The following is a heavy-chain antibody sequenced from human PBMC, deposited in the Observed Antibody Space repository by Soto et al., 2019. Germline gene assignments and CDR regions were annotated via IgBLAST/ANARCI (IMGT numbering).Heavy chain of an antibody. Sequence: QVQLVESGGGVVQPGRSLRLSCAASGFTFSSYGMHWVRQAPGKGLEWVAVIWYDGSNKYYADSVKGRFTIPRDNSKNTLYLQMNGLRAEDTAVYYCARDNDDSSAIDYWGQGTLVTVSS. CDR2: IWYDGSNK. V-gene: IGHV3-33*01. D-gene: IGHD3-22*01. J-gene: IGHJ4*02. CDR3: ARDNDDSSAIDY. CDR1: GFTFSSYG.